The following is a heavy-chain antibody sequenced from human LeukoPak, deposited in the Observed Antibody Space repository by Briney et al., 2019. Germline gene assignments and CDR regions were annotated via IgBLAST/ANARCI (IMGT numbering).Heavy chain of an antibody. V-gene: IGHV7-4-1*02. J-gene: IGHJ4*02. CDR2: INTNTGNP. CDR1: GYTFTSYG. Sequence: GASVKVSCKASGYTFTSYGISWVRQAPGQGLEWMGWINTNTGNPTYAQGFTGRFVFSLDTSASTAYLQISSLKAEDTAVYYCARNSIFGVIWDWGQGTLVTVSS. CDR3: ARNSIFGVIWD. D-gene: IGHD3-3*01.